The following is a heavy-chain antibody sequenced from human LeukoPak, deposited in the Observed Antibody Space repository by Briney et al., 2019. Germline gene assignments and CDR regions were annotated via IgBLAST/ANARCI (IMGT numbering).Heavy chain of an antibody. V-gene: IGHV4-34*01. CDR3: ARMVRGVYFDY. Sequence: SETLSLTCAVYGGSFSGYYWSWIRQPPGKGLDWIGKINHSGSTNYTPSLKSRVTISVDTSKNQFSLKLNSVPAADTAVHYCARMVRGVYFDYWGQGSLVTVSS. D-gene: IGHD3-10*01. CDR2: INHSGST. CDR1: GGSFSGYY. J-gene: IGHJ4*02.